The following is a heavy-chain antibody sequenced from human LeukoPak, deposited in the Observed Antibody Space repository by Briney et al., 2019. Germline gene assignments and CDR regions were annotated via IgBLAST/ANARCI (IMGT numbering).Heavy chain of an antibody. J-gene: IGHJ4*02. CDR3: ARGRYYYDSSGYCDY. D-gene: IGHD3-22*01. CDR2: IYYSGST. V-gene: IGHV4-59*01. CDR1: GGSISRYY. Sequence: PSETLSLTCTVSGGSISRYYWSWIRQPPGKGLEWIGYIYYSGSTKYNPSLKSRVTISVDTSKNQFSLKLSSVTAADTAVYYCARGRYYYDSSGYCDYWGQGTLVTVSS.